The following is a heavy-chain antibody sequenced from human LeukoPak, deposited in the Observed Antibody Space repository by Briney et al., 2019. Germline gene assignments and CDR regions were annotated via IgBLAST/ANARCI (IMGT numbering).Heavy chain of an antibody. CDR3: ARGAYDSSGYYPYNWFDP. J-gene: IGHJ5*02. Sequence: GASVKVSCKASGGTFSSYAISWVRQAPGQGLEWMGRIIPIFGTANYAQKFQGRVTITTDESTSTAYMDLSSLRSEDTAVYYCARGAYDSSGYYPYNWFDPWGQGTLVTVSS. CDR1: GGTFSSYA. CDR2: IIPIFGTA. V-gene: IGHV1-69*05. D-gene: IGHD3-22*01.